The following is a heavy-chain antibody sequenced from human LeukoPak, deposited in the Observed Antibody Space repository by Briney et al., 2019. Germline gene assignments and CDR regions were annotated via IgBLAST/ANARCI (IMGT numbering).Heavy chain of an antibody. CDR1: GGSISSNY. Sequence: SETLSLTCTASGGSISSNYWSWIRQPPGKGLEWIGYIYGSGTTNYNPSLKSRATISEDMSKNQFTLKVRSVTAADTAVYDCASSTGGWSYFDHWGQGILVTVSS. J-gene: IGHJ4*02. V-gene: IGHV4-59*01. CDR2: IYGSGTT. D-gene: IGHD6-19*01. CDR3: ASSTGGWSYFDH.